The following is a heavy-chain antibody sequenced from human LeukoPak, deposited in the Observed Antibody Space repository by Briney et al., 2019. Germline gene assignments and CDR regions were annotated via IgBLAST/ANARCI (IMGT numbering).Heavy chain of an antibody. Sequence: SETLSLTCAVSGYSISSGYYWGWIRQPPGKGLEWIGSIYHSGSTYYNPSLKSRVTISVDTSKNQFSLKLSSVTAADTAVYYCARVRCSSTSCCRSYFDYWGQGTLVTVSS. J-gene: IGHJ4*02. CDR3: ARVRCSSTSCCRSYFDY. D-gene: IGHD2-2*01. CDR1: GYSISSGYY. V-gene: IGHV4-38-2*01. CDR2: IYHSGST.